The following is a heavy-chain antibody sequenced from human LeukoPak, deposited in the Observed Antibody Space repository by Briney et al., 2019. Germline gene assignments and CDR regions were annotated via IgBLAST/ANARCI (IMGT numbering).Heavy chain of an antibody. J-gene: IGHJ4*02. V-gene: IGHV3-74*01. Sequence: GGSLRLSCAASGFNFINTWMHWVRQAPGKGLVWVARIKNDGSGIIYADSVKGRFTISRDNARNTLYLQMNSLRAEDTAVYYCVGHSDYWGQGTLVTVSS. CDR3: VGHSDY. CDR2: IKNDGSGI. CDR1: GFNFINTW. D-gene: IGHD3-16*01.